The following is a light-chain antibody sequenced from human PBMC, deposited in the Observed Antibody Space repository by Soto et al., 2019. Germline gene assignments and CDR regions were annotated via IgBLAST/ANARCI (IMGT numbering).Light chain of an antibody. CDR3: QQYGSAPRT. CDR2: GAS. CDR1: LSVSNNY. J-gene: IGKJ2*01. V-gene: IGKV3-20*01. Sequence: EIVLKQSPGTLSLSPGVRATLSCRASLSVSNNYLAWYQQKPGQAPRLLIYGASNRATGIPDRFSGSGSGTDFTLTISRLEPEDFALYSCQQYGSAPRTFGQGTKLEIK.